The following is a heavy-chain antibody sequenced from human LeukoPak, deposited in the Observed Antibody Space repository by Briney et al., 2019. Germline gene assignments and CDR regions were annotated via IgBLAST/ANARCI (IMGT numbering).Heavy chain of an antibody. CDR3: ARDPYNSGSYYDY. CDR1: GYTFTSKG. D-gene: IGHD3-10*01. CDR2: ISPYNGNS. Sequence: ASVKVSCKASGYTFTSKGITWVRQAPGQGLEWMGWISPYNGNSNYAQKLQGRVTLTTDTSTSTAYMELKSLTSDDTAVYYCARDPYNSGSYYDYWGQGTLVTVSS. V-gene: IGHV1-18*01. J-gene: IGHJ4*02.